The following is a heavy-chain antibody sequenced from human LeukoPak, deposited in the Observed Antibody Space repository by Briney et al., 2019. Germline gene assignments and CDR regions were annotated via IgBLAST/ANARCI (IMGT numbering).Heavy chain of an antibody. CDR1: GYTFTSYG. D-gene: IGHD4-17*01. Sequence: ASVKVSXKASGYTFTSYGISWVRQAPGQGLEWIGWISAYNGNTNYAQKLQGRVTMTTDTSTSTAYMELRSLRSDDTAVYYCARVKFYGDYPFFQHWGQGTLVTVSS. CDR3: ARVKFYGDYPFFQH. V-gene: IGHV1-18*01. CDR2: ISAYNGNT. J-gene: IGHJ1*01.